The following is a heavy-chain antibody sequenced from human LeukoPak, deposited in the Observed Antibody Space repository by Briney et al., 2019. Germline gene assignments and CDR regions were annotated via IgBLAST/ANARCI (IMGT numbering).Heavy chain of an antibody. CDR2: IYYSGST. CDR3: ARGNSQGDYYDLDV. D-gene: IGHD4-11*01. J-gene: IGHJ6*03. Sequence: SETLSLTCTVSGGSISSYYWSWIRQPPGKGLEWIGYIYYSGSTNYNPSLKSRVTISVDTSKNQFFLKLRSVAAADTAVYYCARGNSQGDYYDLDVWGKGATVT. V-gene: IGHV4-59*12. CDR1: GGSISSYY.